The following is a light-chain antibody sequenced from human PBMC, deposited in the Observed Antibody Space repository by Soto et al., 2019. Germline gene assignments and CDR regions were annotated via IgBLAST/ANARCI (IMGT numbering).Light chain of an antibody. CDR2: GAS. Sequence: EIVMTQSPATLSVSPGERATLSCRASQSVSSNLAWYQQKPGQAPRLLIYGASSRVTGIPARFSGSGSGTEFPLAISSLQSEDFAVYYCQQYIQWPRYSFGLGTKLEIK. CDR3: QQYIQWPRYS. J-gene: IGKJ2*03. CDR1: QSVSSN. V-gene: IGKV3-15*01.